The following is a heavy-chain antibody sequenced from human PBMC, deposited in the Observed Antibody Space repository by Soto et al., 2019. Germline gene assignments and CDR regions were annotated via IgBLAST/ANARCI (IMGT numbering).Heavy chain of an antibody. CDR1: GASISSYY. V-gene: IGHV4-4*07. Sequence: SETLSLTCTVSGASISSYYWSWIRQPAGKGLEWIGRLYTSGSTNYNPSLKSRVTMSVDTSKNQFSLKLSSVTAADTAVYYCARDGIILVRGVIKGRFDYPGQAPLLTVSS. CDR3: ARDGIILVRGVIKGRFDY. J-gene: IGHJ4*02. CDR2: LYTSGST. D-gene: IGHD3-10*01.